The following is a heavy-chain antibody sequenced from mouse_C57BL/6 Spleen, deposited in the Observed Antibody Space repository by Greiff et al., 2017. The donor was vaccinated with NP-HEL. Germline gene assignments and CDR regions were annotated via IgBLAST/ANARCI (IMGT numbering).Heavy chain of an antibody. Sequence: QVQLQQSGAELVRPGASVKLSCKASGYTFTDYYINWVKQRPGQGLEWIARIYPGSGNTYYNEKFKGKATLTAEKSSSTAYIKLSSLTSEDSAVYFCARSGDYDWFAYWGQGTLVTVSA. CDR2: IYPGSGNT. V-gene: IGHV1-76*01. CDR3: ARSGDYDWFAY. CDR1: GYTFTDYY. J-gene: IGHJ3*01. D-gene: IGHD2-4*01.